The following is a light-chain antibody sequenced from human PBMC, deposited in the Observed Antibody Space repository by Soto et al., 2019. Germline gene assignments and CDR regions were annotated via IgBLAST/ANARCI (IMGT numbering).Light chain of an antibody. CDR1: HSDVGGYDR. J-gene: IGLJ3*02. Sequence: QSALTQPASVSASPGQSITISCTGTHSDVGGYDRVSWSQQHPGKPPKLIIFEVSYQPSGVSNRFSGSKSGNTASLTISGLQPEDEADYYCTSFTSTNTWVFGGGTKLTVL. V-gene: IGLV2-14*01. CDR3: TSFTSTNTWV. CDR2: EVS.